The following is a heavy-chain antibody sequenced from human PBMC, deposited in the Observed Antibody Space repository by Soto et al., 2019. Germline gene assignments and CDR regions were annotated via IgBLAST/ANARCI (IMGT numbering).Heavy chain of an antibody. Sequence: PSETLSLTCTVSGGSISNYYWTWIRQPPGKGLEWIGYIYYSGTTDYNPSLKGRVTMSVDTSKNQFSLRLTSVTAADTAVYYCTRVREGGFFGYWGKGTLVTV. J-gene: IGHJ4*02. V-gene: IGHV4-59*01. CDR2: IYYSGTT. D-gene: IGHD3-10*01. CDR3: TRVREGGFFGY. CDR1: GGSISNYY.